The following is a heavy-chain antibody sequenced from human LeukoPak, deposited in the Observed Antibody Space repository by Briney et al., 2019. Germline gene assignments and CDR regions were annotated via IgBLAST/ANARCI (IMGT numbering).Heavy chain of an antibody. D-gene: IGHD1-26*01. J-gene: IGHJ4*02. CDR1: GFTFSSYG. CDR3: AKVAFGGATQRGPFDY. Sequence: PGRSLRLSCAASGFTFSSYGMHWVRQAPGKGLEWVSGISWNSGSIGYADSVKGRFTISRDNAKNSLYLQMNSLRAEDTALYYCAKVAFGGATQRGPFDYWGQGTLVTVSS. V-gene: IGHV3-9*01. CDR2: ISWNSGSI.